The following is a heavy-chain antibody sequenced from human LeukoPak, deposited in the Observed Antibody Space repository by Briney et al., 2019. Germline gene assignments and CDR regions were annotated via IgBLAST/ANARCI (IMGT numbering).Heavy chain of an antibody. D-gene: IGHD6-6*01. V-gene: IGHV4-4*07. J-gene: IGHJ4*02. CDR1: GGSISNYY. CDR2: IYTSGTT. Sequence: SETLSLTCTVSGGSISNYYWSWIRQPAGKGLEWIGRIYTSGTTNYNPSLKSRVTMSVDTSKNQISLKVNSVTAADTAVYYCARESYSSSYLFDFWGQGTLVTVSS. CDR3: ARESYSSSYLFDF.